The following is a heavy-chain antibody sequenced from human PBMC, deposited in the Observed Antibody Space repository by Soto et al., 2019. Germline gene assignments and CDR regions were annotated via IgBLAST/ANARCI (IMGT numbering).Heavy chain of an antibody. CDR2: ISSSGSTI. Sequence: GGSLRLSCAASGFTFSSYEMNWVRQAPGRGLEWVSYISSSGSTIYYADSVKGRFTISRDNAKNSLYLQMNSLRAEDTAVYYCARGSSSLDYWGQGTLVTVSS. V-gene: IGHV3-48*03. CDR1: GFTFSSYE. J-gene: IGHJ4*02. CDR3: ARGSSSLDY. D-gene: IGHD6-13*01.